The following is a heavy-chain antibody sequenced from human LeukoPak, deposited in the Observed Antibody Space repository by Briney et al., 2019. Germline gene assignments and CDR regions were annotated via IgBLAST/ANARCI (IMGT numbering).Heavy chain of an antibody. D-gene: IGHD4-11*01. CDR2: TWYDGSNK. J-gene: IGHJ4*02. CDR3: AREAPETTVSSNVFDY. Sequence: GGSLRLSCAASGFTLSNYGMHWVRQAPGKGLEWVAVTWYDGSNKYYADSVKGRITISRDNSKNTLYLQMNSLRAEDTAVYYCAREAPETTVSSNVFDYWGQGTLVTVYS. V-gene: IGHV3-33*01. CDR1: GFTLSNYG.